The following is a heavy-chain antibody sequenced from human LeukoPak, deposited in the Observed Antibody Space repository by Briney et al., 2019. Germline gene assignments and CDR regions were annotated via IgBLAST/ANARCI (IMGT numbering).Heavy chain of an antibody. J-gene: IGHJ5*02. CDR2: IYYSGST. CDR3: ASSPVRYFDWFDP. CDR1: GGSISSYY. V-gene: IGHV4-59*01. D-gene: IGHD3-9*01. Sequence: TSETLSLTCTVSGGSISSYYWSWIRQPPGKGLEWIGYIYYSGSTNYNPSLKSRVTISVDTSKNQFSLKLSSVTAADTAVYYCASSPVRYFDWFDPWGQGTLVTVSS.